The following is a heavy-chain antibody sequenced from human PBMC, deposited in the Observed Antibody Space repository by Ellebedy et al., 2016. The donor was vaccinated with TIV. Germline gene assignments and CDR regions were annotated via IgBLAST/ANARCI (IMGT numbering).Heavy chain of an antibody. CDR3: ARELASDSSGHHRWFDP. D-gene: IGHD3-22*01. J-gene: IGHJ5*02. CDR2: IIPIFGTA. Sequence: AASVKVSCKASGGTFSSYAISWVRQAPGQGLEWMGGIIPIFGTANYAQKFQGRVTITADESTSTAYMELSSLRSEDTAVYYCARELASDSSGHHRWFDPWGQGTLVTVSS. CDR1: GGTFSSYA. V-gene: IGHV1-69*13.